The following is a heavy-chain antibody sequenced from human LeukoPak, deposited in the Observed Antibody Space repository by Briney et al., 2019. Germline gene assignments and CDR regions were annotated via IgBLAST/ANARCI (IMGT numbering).Heavy chain of an antibody. CDR1: GFTFSSYS. V-gene: IGHV3-21*04. CDR3: AREQGMVRGSWFDP. J-gene: IGHJ5*02. Sequence: PGGSLRLSCAASGFTFSSYSMNRVRQAPGKGLEWVSSISSSSSYIYYADSVKGRFTISRDNAKNSLYLQMNSLRAEDTALYYCAREQGMVRGSWFDPWGQGTLVTVSS. D-gene: IGHD3-10*01. CDR2: ISSSSSYI.